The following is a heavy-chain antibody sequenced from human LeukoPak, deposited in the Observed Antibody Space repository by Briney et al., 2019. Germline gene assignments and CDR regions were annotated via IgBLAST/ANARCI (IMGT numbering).Heavy chain of an antibody. J-gene: IGHJ5*02. CDR2: IYYSGST. CDR1: GGSISSYY. Sequence: SETLSLTCTVSGGSISSYYWSWIRQPPGKGLEWIGYIYYSGSTNYNPSLKSRVTISVDTSKNQFSLKLSSVTAADTAVYYCARENSDYGAISLPNWFDPWGQGNLVTVSS. V-gene: IGHV4-59*01. CDR3: ARENSDYGAISLPNWFDP. D-gene: IGHD4-17*01.